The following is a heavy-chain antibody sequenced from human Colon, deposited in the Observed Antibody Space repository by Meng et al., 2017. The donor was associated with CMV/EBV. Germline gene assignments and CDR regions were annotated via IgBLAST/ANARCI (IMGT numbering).Heavy chain of an antibody. D-gene: IGHD4-11*01. J-gene: IGHJ6*02. CDR2: ISPMFGTS. Sequence: SVKVSCKASGGTFSSYAISWVRQAPGQGLDYMGEISPMFGTSYHSQKFQGRVTITTDESTSTAYMELSSLRSDDTAVYYCARVRSPTEYNFGYKGYSNDGMDVWGQGTTVTVSS. V-gene: IGHV1-69*05. CDR1: GGTFSSYA. CDR3: ARVRSPTEYNFGYKGYSNDGMDV.